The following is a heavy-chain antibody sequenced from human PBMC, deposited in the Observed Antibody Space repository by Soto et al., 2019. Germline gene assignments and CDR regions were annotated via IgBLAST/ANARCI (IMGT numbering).Heavy chain of an antibody. J-gene: IGHJ3*02. CDR3: ARYVGGVVPAAKVDAFDI. V-gene: IGHV4-4*02. Sequence: TSETLSLTCAVSGGSISSSNWWSWVRQPPGKGLEWIGYIYYSGSTNYNPSLKSRVTISVDTSKNQFSLKLSSVTAADTAVYYCARYVGGVVPAAKVDAFDIWGQGTMVTVSS. CDR1: GGSISSSNW. D-gene: IGHD2-2*01. CDR2: IYYSGST.